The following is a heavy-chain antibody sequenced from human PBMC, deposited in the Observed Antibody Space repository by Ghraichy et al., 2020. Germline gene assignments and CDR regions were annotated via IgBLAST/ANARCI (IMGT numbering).Heavy chain of an antibody. V-gene: IGHV3-30*18. D-gene: IGHD4-17*01. Sequence: GGSLRLSCAASGFTFRSYGMHWVRQAPGKGLEWVAVISYDGSNKYYADSEKGRFTISRDNSKNTLYLQMNSLRTEDTAVYYCAKDRHYADYGLGYYMDVWGKGTTVTVSS. CDR3: AKDRHYADYGLGYYMDV. J-gene: IGHJ6*03. CDR1: GFTFRSYG. CDR2: ISYDGSNK.